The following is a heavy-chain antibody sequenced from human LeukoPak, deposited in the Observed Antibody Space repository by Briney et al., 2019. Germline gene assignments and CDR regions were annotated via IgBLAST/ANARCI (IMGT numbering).Heavy chain of an antibody. CDR2: INHSGST. D-gene: IGHD3-22*01. Sequence: PSETLSLTCAVYGGSFSGYYWSWIRQPPGKGLEWTGEINHSGSTNYNPSLKSRVTISVDTSKNQSSLKLSSVTAADTAVYYCARVASGYSDPYYFDYWGQGTLVTVSS. V-gene: IGHV4-34*01. CDR3: ARVASGYSDPYYFDY. J-gene: IGHJ4*02. CDR1: GGSFSGYY.